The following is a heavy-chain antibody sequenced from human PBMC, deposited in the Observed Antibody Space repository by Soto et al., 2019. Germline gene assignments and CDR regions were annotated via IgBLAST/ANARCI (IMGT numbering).Heavy chain of an antibody. V-gene: IGHV4-39*01. Sequence: QLQLQESGPGLVKPSETLSLTCTVSGGSISSSSYYWGWIRQPPGKGLEWIGSIYYSGSTYYNPSLKSRVIISVDTSKNQFSLKLSSVTAADTAVYYCARHGIVVVVAATLGAFDIWGQGTMVTVSS. CDR2: IYYSGST. J-gene: IGHJ3*02. CDR3: ARHGIVVVVAATLGAFDI. CDR1: GGSISSSSYY. D-gene: IGHD2-15*01.